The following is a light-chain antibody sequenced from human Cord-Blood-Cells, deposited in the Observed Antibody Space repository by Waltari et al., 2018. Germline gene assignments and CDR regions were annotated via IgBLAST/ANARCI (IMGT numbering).Light chain of an antibody. J-gene: IGKJ2*01. Sequence: DIQMTQSPSSLSASVGDRVTIPCRASQSISSYLNWYQQKPGKAPKLLIYAASSLQSGVTSRFSGSGSGTDSTLPIISLQPEDFSTYYCQQSYSTPMFTFGQGTKLEIK. V-gene: IGKV1-39*01. CDR3: QQSYSTPMFT. CDR2: AAS. CDR1: QSISSY.